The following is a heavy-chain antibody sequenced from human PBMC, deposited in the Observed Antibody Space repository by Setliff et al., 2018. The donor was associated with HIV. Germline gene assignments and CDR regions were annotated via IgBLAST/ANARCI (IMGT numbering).Heavy chain of an antibody. D-gene: IGHD2-21*02. CDR3: VRHCAGDCLPV. Sequence: SETLSLTCTVSGGSISSGGYYWSWIRQHPGKGLEWIGYIYYSGSTYYNPSLRSRVAVSLVTSRNQFSLKVGSMTAADTAVYYCVRHCAGDCLPVWGQGTLVTVSS. J-gene: IGHJ4*02. CDR2: IYYSGST. CDR1: GGSISSGGYY. V-gene: IGHV4-31*03.